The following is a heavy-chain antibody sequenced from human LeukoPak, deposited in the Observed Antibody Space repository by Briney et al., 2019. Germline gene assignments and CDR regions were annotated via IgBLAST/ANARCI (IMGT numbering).Heavy chain of an antibody. D-gene: IGHD2-2*01. CDR3: ARVSFSCSSTSCSSIDAFDI. CDR1: GYTFTSYG. J-gene: IGHJ3*02. Sequence: ASVKVSCKSSGYTFTSYGISWVRQAPGQGLEWMGWISAYNGNTNYAQKLQGRVTMTTDTSTSTAYMELRSLRSDDTAVYYCARVSFSCSSTSCSSIDAFDIWGQGTMVTVSS. V-gene: IGHV1-18*01. CDR2: ISAYNGNT.